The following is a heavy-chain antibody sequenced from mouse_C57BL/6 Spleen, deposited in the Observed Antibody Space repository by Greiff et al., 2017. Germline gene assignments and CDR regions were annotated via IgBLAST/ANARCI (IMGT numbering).Heavy chain of an antibody. CDR2: IYPGDGDT. J-gene: IGHJ2*01. CDR3: ARSSHYYGSRYFDY. V-gene: IGHV1-80*01. D-gene: IGHD1-1*01. Sequence: VQLQQSGAELVKPGASVKISCKASGYAFSSYWMNWVKQRPGKGLEWIGQIYPGDGDTNYNGKFKGKATLTADKSSSTAYMQLSSLTSEDSAVYFCARSSHYYGSRYFDYWGQGTTLTVSS. CDR1: GYAFSSYW.